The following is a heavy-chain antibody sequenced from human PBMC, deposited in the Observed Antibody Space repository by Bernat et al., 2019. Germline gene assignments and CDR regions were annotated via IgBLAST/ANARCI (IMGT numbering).Heavy chain of an antibody. CDR3: ARAPRIAAALSGNFDY. CDR1: GFTFSSYA. J-gene: IGHJ4*02. CDR2: ISGSGGST. D-gene: IGHD6-13*01. Sequence: EVQLLESGGGLVQPGGSLRLSCAASGFTFSSYAMSWVRQAPGKGLEWVSAISGSGGSTYYADSVKGRFTISRDNSKNTLYLQMNSLRSEDTAVYYCARAPRIAAALSGNFDYWGQGTLVTVSS. V-gene: IGHV3-23*01.